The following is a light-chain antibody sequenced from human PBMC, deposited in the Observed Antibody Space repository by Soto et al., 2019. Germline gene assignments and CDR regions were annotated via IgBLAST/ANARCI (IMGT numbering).Light chain of an antibody. CDR2: GAS. CDR1: QSVSSN. V-gene: IGKV3D-15*01. CDR3: QQYYTTPIT. J-gene: IGKJ5*01. Sequence: EVVLAQSPCTLSLSPGESATLSCRASQSVSSNLAWYQQKPGQAPRLLIYGASSRATGIPDRFSGSGSGTDFTLTISSLQAEDVAVYYCQQYYTTPITFGQGTRLEI.